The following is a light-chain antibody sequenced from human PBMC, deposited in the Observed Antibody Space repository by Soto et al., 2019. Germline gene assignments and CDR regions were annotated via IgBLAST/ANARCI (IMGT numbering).Light chain of an antibody. Sequence: DIQMTQSPSTLSASVGDRVTISCRASQSISSWLAWYQQKPGKAPKLLIYKASTLKSGVPSRFSGSGSATEFTLTISSLQPDDFATYYCQHYNSYSEAFGQGTRLEIK. J-gene: IGKJ5*01. CDR1: QSISSW. CDR2: KAS. CDR3: QHYNSYSEA. V-gene: IGKV1-5*03.